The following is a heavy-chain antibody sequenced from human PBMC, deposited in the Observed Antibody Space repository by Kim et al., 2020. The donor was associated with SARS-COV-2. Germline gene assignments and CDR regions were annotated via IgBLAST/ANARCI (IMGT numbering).Heavy chain of an antibody. CDR3: VRRGARGNWGALDY. CDR1: GFMFNSYA. D-gene: IGHD3-16*01. CDR2: ISQSGGTT. J-gene: IGHJ4*02. V-gene: IGHV3-23*01. Sequence: GGSLRLSCAASGFMFNSYAMHWVRQAPGRGLEWVSTISQSGGTTYYADVVKGRFTISRDNSKDTLYLQLNTLRVEDTALYYCVRRGARGNWGALDYWGQGALVTVSA.